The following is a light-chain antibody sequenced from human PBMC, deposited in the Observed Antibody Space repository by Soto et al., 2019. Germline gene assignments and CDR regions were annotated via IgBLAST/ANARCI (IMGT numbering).Light chain of an antibody. V-gene: IGKV1-39*01. CDR1: QSISSY. CDR3: QQTFSAPVT. Sequence: DIQMTQSPSSLSASVGDRVTITCRASQSISSYLNWYQQKPGEAPKILIYAASTLQSGVPSRFRGRGSGPDFSLTISSLQPEDFATYYCQQTFSAPVTFGQGTRLEIK. J-gene: IGKJ2*01. CDR2: AAS.